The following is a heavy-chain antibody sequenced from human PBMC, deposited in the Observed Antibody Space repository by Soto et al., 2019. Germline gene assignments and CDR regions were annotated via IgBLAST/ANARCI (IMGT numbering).Heavy chain of an antibody. CDR1: GFTFSSYG. J-gene: IGHJ4*02. D-gene: IGHD5-18*01. CDR3: ARDFLSNTAMALDY. Sequence: GGSLRLSCAASGFTFSSYGMHWVRQAPGKGLEWVAVISYDGSNKYYADSVKGRFTISRDNSKNTLYLQMNSLRAEDTAVYYCARDFLSNTAMALDYWGQGTLVTVSS. CDR2: ISYDGSNK. V-gene: IGHV3-30*03.